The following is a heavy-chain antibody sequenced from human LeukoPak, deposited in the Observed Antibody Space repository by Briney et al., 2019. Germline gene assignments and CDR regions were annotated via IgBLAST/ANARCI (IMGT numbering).Heavy chain of an antibody. V-gene: IGHV1-18*01. CDR1: GYTFTSYG. CDR3: ARDKSGTTQGDFDY. CDR2: ISAYNGNT. D-gene: IGHD1-1*01. Sequence: ASVKVSCKASGYTFTSYGISWVRQAPGQGREWKGWISAYNGNTNYAQKFQGRVTMTRDTTTSTVYMELSGLRSEDTAVYFCARDKSGTTQGDFDYWGQGTLVTVSS. J-gene: IGHJ4*02.